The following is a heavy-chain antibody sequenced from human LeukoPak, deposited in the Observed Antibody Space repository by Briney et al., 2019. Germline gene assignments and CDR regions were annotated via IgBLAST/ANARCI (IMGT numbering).Heavy chain of an antibody. D-gene: IGHD3-22*01. J-gene: IGHJ4*02. CDR1: GFTFSSYA. Sequence: PGRSLRLSCAASGFTFSSYAMSWVRQAPGKGLEWVSAISGSGGSTYYADSVKGRLTISRDNSKNTLYLQMNSLRAEDTAVYYCAKNNYYDSSGYLYWGQGTLVTVSS. CDR3: AKNNYYDSSGYLY. CDR2: ISGSGGST. V-gene: IGHV3-23*01.